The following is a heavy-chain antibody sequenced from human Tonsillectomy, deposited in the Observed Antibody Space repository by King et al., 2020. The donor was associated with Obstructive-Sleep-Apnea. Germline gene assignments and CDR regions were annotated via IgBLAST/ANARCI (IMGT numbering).Heavy chain of an antibody. Sequence: VKLVESGGGLVQPGGSLTLSCSASGFTFSNYAMHWVRQAPGKGLEYVSTISNNGGTTNHADSVKGRFTISRDNSKNTLYLQMSSLRAEDTAVYYCVRDAIAVTGTGVGYFDYWGQGTLVTVSS. CDR2: ISNNGGTT. V-gene: IGHV3-64D*09. CDR3: VRDAIAVTGTGVGYFDY. J-gene: IGHJ4*02. D-gene: IGHD6-19*01. CDR1: GFTFSNYA.